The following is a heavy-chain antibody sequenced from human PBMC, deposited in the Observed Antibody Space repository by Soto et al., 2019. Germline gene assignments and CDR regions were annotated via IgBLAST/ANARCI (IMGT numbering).Heavy chain of an antibody. CDR1: GGSISSYY. CDR3: ARDVGTSGRNYHGMDV. Sequence: PSETVSLTCTVSGGSISSYYWSWIRQPPGKGLEWIGYIYYSGSTNYNPSLKSRVTISVDTSKNQFSLKLSSVTAADTAVYYCARDVGTSGRNYHGMDVWGQGTTVTVSS. CDR2: IYYSGST. D-gene: IGHD1-26*01. V-gene: IGHV4-59*01. J-gene: IGHJ6*02.